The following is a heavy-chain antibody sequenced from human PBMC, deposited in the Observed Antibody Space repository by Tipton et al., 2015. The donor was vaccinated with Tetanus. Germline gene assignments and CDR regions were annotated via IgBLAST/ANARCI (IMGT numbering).Heavy chain of an antibody. CDR3: ARDIGSGGEGYFQH. J-gene: IGHJ1*01. CDR1: GYTFTGYY. V-gene: IGHV1-2*02. D-gene: IGHD3-10*01. CDR2: INPNSGGA. Sequence: QSGAEVKKPGASVKVSCKASGYTFTGYYMHWVRQAPGQGLEWMGWINPNSGGANYAQKFQGRVTMTRDTSISTAYMELSRLRSDDTAVYYCARDIGSGGEGYFQHWGQGTLVTVSS.